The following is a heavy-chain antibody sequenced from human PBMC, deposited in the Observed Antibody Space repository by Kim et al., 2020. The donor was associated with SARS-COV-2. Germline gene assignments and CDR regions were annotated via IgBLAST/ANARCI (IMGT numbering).Heavy chain of an antibody. D-gene: IGHD6-13*01. CDR1: GFSFSNYW. CDR3: VREGYSSSRFWGFDS. CDR2: ISSDGSIT. J-gene: IGHJ4*02. Sequence: GGSLRLSCAASGFSFSNYWMQWVRQAPGKGLVWVSLISSDGSITNYADSVKGRFVISRDNAKNTLYLQLNSLRAGDTAVYYCVREGYSSSRFWGFDSWGQGTLVTVSS. V-gene: IGHV3-74*01.